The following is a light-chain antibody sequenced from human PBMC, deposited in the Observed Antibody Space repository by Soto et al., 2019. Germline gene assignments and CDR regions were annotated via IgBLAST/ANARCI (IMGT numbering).Light chain of an antibody. V-gene: IGLV1-44*01. CDR2: SNN. CDR3: ATWDDSLNAYV. Sequence: QSVLAQPPSASGTPGQTATISCSGTSSNIGSNAVNWYQQLPGTAPKLLIYSNNQRPSGVPDRFSGSKYGTSPSLAITGLQSEDEADYYCATWDDSLNAYVFGTGTRSPS. CDR1: SSNIGSNA. J-gene: IGLJ1*01.